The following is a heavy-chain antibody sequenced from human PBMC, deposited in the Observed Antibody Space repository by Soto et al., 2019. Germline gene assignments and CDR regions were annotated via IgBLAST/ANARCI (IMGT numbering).Heavy chain of an antibody. CDR2: IWYDGSNK. CDR3: ARGATVPWLDT. V-gene: IGHV3-33*01. J-gene: IGHJ5*02. Sequence: PGGSLRLSCAASGFTFSSYGMHWVRQAPGKGLEWVAVIWYDGSNKYYADSVKGRFTISRDNSKNTLYLQMNSLRAEDTAVYYCARGATVPWLDTWGQGTLVTVSS. D-gene: IGHD1-1*01. CDR1: GFTFSSYG.